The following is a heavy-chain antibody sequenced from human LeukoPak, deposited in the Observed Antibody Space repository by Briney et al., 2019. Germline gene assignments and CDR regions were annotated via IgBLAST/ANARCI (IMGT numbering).Heavy chain of an antibody. Sequence: ASVKVSCKASGYTFTSYDINWVRQATGQGLEWMGWVNPNSGNTGYAQKFQGRVTMTMTTSISTAYMELSSLRSEDTAVYYCAIPTYHYDILTGYGMDVWGQGTTVTVSS. CDR1: GYTFTSYD. CDR2: VNPNSGNT. CDR3: AIPTYHYDILTGYGMDV. D-gene: IGHD3-9*01. J-gene: IGHJ6*02. V-gene: IGHV1-8*01.